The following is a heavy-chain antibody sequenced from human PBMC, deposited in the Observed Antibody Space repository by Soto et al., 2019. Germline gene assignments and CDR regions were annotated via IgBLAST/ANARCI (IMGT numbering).Heavy chain of an antibody. CDR3: ARYKGYCSGGSFYYYYYMDV. Sequence: EVQLVESGGGLVQPGGSLRLSCAASGFTFSTYSMNWVRQAPGKGLEWVSYISTTGSTIYYADSVKGRFTISRDNAKNSLYLQMTSLRAEDMAVYYCARYKGYCSGGSFYYYYYMDVWGKGTTVTVSS. CDR1: GFTFSTYS. V-gene: IGHV3-48*01. D-gene: IGHD2-15*01. CDR2: ISTTGSTI. J-gene: IGHJ6*03.